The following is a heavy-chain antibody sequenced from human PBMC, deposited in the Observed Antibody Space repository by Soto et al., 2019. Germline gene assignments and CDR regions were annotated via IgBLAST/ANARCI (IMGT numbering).Heavy chain of an antibody. J-gene: IGHJ6*02. V-gene: IGHV1-69*01. CDR2: LIPVFGSP. Sequence: QVQLVQSGVEVKKPGSSVTVSCKTSGGTFSKDAINWVRQAPGQGLEWMGLLIPVFGSPIYAQKFQGRIRITADESTSTAFMDLSSLRCAVTAVYYCTRVLGYTFEPGKTRYYAMDVWGQGTTVSVSS. CDR3: TRVLGYTFEPGKTRYYAMDV. CDR1: GGTFSKDA. D-gene: IGHD5-18*01.